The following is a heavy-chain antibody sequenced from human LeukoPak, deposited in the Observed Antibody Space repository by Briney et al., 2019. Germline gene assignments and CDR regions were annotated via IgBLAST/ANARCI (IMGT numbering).Heavy chain of an antibody. D-gene: IGHD2-15*01. J-gene: IGHJ5*02. Sequence: SETLSLTCAVYGGSFSGYYWSWLRQPPGKGLEWLGYVYNSGSTNYNPSLKSRVTISVDTSKSQFSLNLTSVTAADTAVYYCARDRCSGGSCSRFDPWGQGTLVTVSS. V-gene: IGHV4-34*11. CDR2: VYNSGST. CDR3: ARDRCSGGSCSRFDP. CDR1: GGSFSGYY.